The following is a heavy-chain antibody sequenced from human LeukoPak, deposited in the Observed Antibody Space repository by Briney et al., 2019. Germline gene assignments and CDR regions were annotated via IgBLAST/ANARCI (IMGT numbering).Heavy chain of an antibody. V-gene: IGHV3-74*01. CDR2: INPDGRTT. D-gene: IGHD2/OR15-2a*01. CDR3: ARGTALQDY. CDR1: GFTFSSYA. J-gene: IGHJ4*02. Sequence: GGSLRLPCAASGFTFSSYAMSWVRQAPGKGLAWVSHINPDGRTTTYADSVKGRFTISRDNAQNTLYLQMNSLRAEDTAVYYCARGTALQDYWGQGTLVTVSS.